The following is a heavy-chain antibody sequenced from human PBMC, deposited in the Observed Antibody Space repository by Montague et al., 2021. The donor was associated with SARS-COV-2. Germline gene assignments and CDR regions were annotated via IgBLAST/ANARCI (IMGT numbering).Heavy chain of an antibody. CDR2: ITYAGNDK. CDR1: GFIFSNFA. Sequence: SLRLSCAASGFIFSNFASHWVRQAPGKGLEWVAIITYAGNDKFYADSVKGRFSISRDNSKNTLYLRMNSLTPEDTAEYYCARDHVPPDYGDAFGLWGQGTLVTVSS. D-gene: IGHD4/OR15-4a*01. CDR3: ARDHVPPDYGDAFGL. J-gene: IGHJ3*01. V-gene: IGHV3-30-3*01.